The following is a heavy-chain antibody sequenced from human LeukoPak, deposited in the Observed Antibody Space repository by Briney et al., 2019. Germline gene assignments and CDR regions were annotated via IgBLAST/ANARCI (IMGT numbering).Heavy chain of an antibody. J-gene: IGHJ4*02. Sequence: GGSLRLSCAASGFTFSTYGMHWVRQAPGKGLEWVAFIRNDGSIKYFADSVKGRFTISRDNSKNTLYLQMNSLRVEDTAVYFCARGLVVVPAVSDYWGQGTLVTVSS. CDR3: ARGLVVVPAVSDY. CDR1: GFTFSTYG. CDR2: IRNDGSIK. V-gene: IGHV3-30*02. D-gene: IGHD2-2*01.